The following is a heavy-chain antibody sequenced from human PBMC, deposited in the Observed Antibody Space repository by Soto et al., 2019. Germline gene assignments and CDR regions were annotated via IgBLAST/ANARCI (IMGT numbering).Heavy chain of an antibody. CDR2: FIPVYRTL. CDR1: GGSFGNSA. CDR3: ATGVIWIGYFTVDS. V-gene: IGHV1-69*01. Sequence: QVQLVQSGAEVKKPGSSVKVSCKASGGSFGNSAINWVRQTPGQGLEWLGGFIPVYRTLNYAQKFQGRVTITADESTGTGYMTLRSLASDDTAVYYCATGVIWIGYFTVDSWGQGTRVTVSS. J-gene: IGHJ4*02. D-gene: IGHD3-3*01.